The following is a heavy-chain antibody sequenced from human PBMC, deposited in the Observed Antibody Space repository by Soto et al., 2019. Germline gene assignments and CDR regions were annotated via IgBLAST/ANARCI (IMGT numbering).Heavy chain of an antibody. CDR3: AKGLGSSGRYGMDV. J-gene: IGHJ6*02. CDR2: ISSSGGTT. V-gene: IGHV3-23*01. Sequence: EVQLLESGGGLVQPGGSLRLSCAASGSTFTNYAMSWVRQAPGKGLEWVSAISSSGGTTYYADSVKGRFTISRDNSKSTLYLQMNSLRAEDTAVYYCAKGLGSSGRYGMDVWGQGTTVTVSS. CDR1: GSTFTNYA. D-gene: IGHD6-19*01.